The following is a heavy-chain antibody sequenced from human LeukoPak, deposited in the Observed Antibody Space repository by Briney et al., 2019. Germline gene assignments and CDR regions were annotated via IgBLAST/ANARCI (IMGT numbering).Heavy chain of an antibody. D-gene: IGHD5-24*01. CDR2: ISSSSSTI. V-gene: IGHV3-48*01. Sequence: GGSLRLSCAASGFTFSSYSMNWVRQAPGKGLEWVSYISSSSSTIYYADSVKGRFTISRDNAKNSLYLQMNSLRAEDTAVYYCARGFHGPDYWGQGTLVTVSS. J-gene: IGHJ4*02. CDR1: GFTFSSYS. CDR3: ARGFHGPDY.